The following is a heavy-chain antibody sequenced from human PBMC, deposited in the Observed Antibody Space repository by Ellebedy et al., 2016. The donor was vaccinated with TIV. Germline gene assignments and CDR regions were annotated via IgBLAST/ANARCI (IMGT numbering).Heavy chain of an antibody. CDR3: VHQLGGGDFAHY. V-gene: IGHV2-5*02. CDR1: GFSFSTSGMG. Sequence: SGPTLVKPAQTLTLTCTFSGFSFSTSGMGVGWIRQPPGKALEWLALIYWDDERRYSPSLMSRLTITKDTSKNQVVLTMTNVDPVDTATYYSVHQLGGGDFAHYWGQGPLVTVSS. D-gene: IGHD4-17*01. CDR2: IYWDDER. J-gene: IGHJ4*02.